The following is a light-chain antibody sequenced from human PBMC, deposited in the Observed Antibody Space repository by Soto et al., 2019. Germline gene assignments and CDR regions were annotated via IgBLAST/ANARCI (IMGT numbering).Light chain of an antibody. CDR3: QHRGDWPPGAT. CDR2: DAS. J-gene: IGKJ4*01. Sequence: EIVLTQSPATLSLSPGDRATLSCRASQSITNHLAWYQQKPGQAPRLLIYDASNRATGIPARFSGSGSGTDFTLTISSLEPEDSAVYYCQHRGDWPPGATFGGGTKVGI. V-gene: IGKV3-11*01. CDR1: QSITNH.